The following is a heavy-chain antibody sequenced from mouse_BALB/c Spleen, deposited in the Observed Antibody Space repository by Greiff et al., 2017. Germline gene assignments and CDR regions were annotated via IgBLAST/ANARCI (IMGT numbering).Heavy chain of an antibody. CDR2: ISSGGSYT. J-gene: IGHJ2*01. D-gene: IGHD1-2*01. CDR1: GFTFSSYA. Sequence: EVKLVESGGGLVKPGGSLKLSCAASGFTFSSYAMSWVRQTPEKRLEWVATISSGGSYTYYPDSVTGRFTISRDNAKNTLYLQMSSLRSEDTAMYYSTRQWGITTATNFDNGGQGNTLT. V-gene: IGHV5-9-3*01. CDR3: TRQWGITTATNFDN.